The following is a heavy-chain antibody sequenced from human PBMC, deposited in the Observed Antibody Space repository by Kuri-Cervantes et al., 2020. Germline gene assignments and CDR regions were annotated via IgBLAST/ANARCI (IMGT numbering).Heavy chain of an antibody. Sequence: GSLRLSCAVSGYSISSVYYWGWIRRPPGKGLEWIGYVYYYGDTKYNPSLKSRVTISVDTSKNQFSLKLSSVTAADTAVYYCAREADGSGSYTIYFDYWGQGTLVTVSS. V-gene: IGHV4-61*01. CDR3: AREADGSGSYTIYFDY. J-gene: IGHJ4*02. CDR2: VYYYGDT. D-gene: IGHD3-10*01. CDR1: GYSISSVYY.